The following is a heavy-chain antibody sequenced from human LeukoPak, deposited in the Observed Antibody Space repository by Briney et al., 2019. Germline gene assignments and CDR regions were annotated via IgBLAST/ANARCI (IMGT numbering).Heavy chain of an antibody. CDR2: MNPNRGNT. CDR3: AREGCTNGVCYPYYYYYMDV. J-gene: IGHJ6*03. CDR1: GYTLTRYD. Sequence: ASVRVSCMVSGYTLTRYDINGVRQASGQGLEWMGCMNPNRGNTGYTQKFQGRGTITRNTSISTAYMELSSLRSEDTAVYYCAREGCTNGVCYPYYYYYMDVWGKGTTDTVSS. V-gene: IGHV1-8*03. D-gene: IGHD2-8*01.